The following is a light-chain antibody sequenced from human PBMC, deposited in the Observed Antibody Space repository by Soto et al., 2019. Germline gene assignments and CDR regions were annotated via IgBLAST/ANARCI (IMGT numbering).Light chain of an antibody. CDR3: GSYSSSSTPNWV. V-gene: IGLV2-14*03. CDR2: DVS. CDR1: SSDFGDYDY. Sequence: QSVLTQPASVSGSPGRSITISCTGTSSDFGDYDYVSWYQHHPGKAPKLIIYDVSNRPSGVYHRFSGAKSGNTASLTISGLQAEDEADYYCGSYSSSSTPNWVFGGGTKLTVL. J-gene: IGLJ3*02.